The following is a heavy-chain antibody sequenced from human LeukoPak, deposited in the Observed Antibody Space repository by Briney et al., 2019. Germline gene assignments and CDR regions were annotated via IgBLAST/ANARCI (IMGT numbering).Heavy chain of an antibody. CDR2: INPNSGGT. J-gene: IGHJ1*01. Sequence: ASLKVSCKASGYTFTGYYMHWVRQAPGQGLEWMGWINPNSGGTNYAQKFQGRVTMTRDTSISTVYMELSRLRSDETAVYYRARDGSYCGGYCYYGYFHHWGQGTLVTVSS. CDR1: GYTFTGYY. CDR3: ARDGSYCGGYCYYGYFHH. D-gene: IGHD2-21*02. V-gene: IGHV1-2*02.